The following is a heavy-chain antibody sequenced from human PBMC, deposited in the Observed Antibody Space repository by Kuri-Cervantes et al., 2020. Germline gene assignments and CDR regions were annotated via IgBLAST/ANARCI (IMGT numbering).Heavy chain of an antibody. CDR3: AKEGYDYYFDY. Sequence: GESLKISCAASGFTFSSYAMSRVRQAPGKGLEWVSAISGSGGSTYYADSVKGRFTISRDNSKNTLYLQMNSLRAEDTAVYYCAKEGYDYYFDYWGQGTLVTVSS. D-gene: IGHD5-12*01. V-gene: IGHV3-23*01. CDR2: ISGSGGST. J-gene: IGHJ4*02. CDR1: GFTFSSYA.